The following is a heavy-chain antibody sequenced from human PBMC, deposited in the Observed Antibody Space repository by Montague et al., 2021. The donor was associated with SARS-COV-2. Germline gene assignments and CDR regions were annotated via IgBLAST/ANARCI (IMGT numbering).Heavy chain of an antibody. CDR2: TYYRSKWYN. Sequence: CAISGDSVSSNSAAWNWIRQSPSRGLEWLGRTYYRSKWYNDYAVSVKSRITINPDTSKNQFSLQLNSVTPEDTAVYYCASGRMVPYSSSWTTLYYYYGMGVWGQGTTVTVSS. CDR3: ASGRMVPYSSSWTTLYYYYGMGV. CDR1: GDSVSSNSAA. V-gene: IGHV6-1*01. J-gene: IGHJ6*02. D-gene: IGHD6-13*01.